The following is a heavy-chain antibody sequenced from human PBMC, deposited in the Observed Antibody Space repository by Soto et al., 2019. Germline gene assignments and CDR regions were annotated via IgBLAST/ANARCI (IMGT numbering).Heavy chain of an antibody. CDR3: ARGPLVVLNYFQS. CDR1: GGTFRNYP. J-gene: IGHJ4*02. Sequence: QVQLVQSGPEVKKPGSTVKVSCKASGGTFRNYPINWVRQAPGQGLEWMGSIFPLTDIPDYAQNFQARLTISADTSTSTAYMELNSLTPDDTDIYFCARGPLVVLNYFQSWGQGTLVTVST. V-gene: IGHV1-69*02. CDR2: IFPLTDIP.